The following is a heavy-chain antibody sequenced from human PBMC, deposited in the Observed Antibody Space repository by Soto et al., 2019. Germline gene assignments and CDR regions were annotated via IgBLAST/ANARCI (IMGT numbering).Heavy chain of an antibody. Sequence: SETLSLTCTVSGVSVSSGDYYWSWIRQPPGKGLEWIGYIYYTGRTYYNPSLKSRVIISVDTSKNQFPLKLSSVTAAEKAVYYCARAHYEILTGYPTHAFDIWGQGTMVTVSS. V-gene: IGHV4-30-4*01. D-gene: IGHD3-9*01. CDR3: ARAHYEILTGYPTHAFDI. CDR2: IYYTGRT. CDR1: GVSVSSGDYY. J-gene: IGHJ3*02.